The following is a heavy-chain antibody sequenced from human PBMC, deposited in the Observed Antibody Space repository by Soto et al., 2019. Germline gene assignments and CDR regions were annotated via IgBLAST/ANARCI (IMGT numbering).Heavy chain of an antibody. J-gene: IGHJ4*02. CDR3: AKDAVAGDGLWLMDH. Sequence: EVQLLESGGGLVQPGGSLTLSCAACGFAFGSYAMTWFRQAPGKGLESVAGLYGNSGGIQYADSVRGRFTIFRDNSNNIVFLHMRSLRVEDTAVYFCAKDAVAGDGLWLMDHWGQGTLVTVSS. V-gene: IGHV3-23*01. CDR2: LYGNSGGI. CDR1: GFAFGSYA. D-gene: IGHD2-21*02.